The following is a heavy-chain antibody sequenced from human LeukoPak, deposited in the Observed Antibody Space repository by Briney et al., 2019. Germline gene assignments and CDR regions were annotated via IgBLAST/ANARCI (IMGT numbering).Heavy chain of an antibody. J-gene: IGHJ4*02. D-gene: IGHD5-18*01. CDR2: IYYSGST. CDR3: ARAGGYSYARYYFDY. Sequence: GSLRLSCAASGFTFSSHGMNWIRQPPGKGLEWIGSIYYSGSTYYNPSLKSRVTISVDTSKNQFSLKLSSVTAADTAVYYCARAGGYSYARYYFDYRGQGTLVTVSS. CDR1: GFTFSSHGM. V-gene: IGHV4-39*07.